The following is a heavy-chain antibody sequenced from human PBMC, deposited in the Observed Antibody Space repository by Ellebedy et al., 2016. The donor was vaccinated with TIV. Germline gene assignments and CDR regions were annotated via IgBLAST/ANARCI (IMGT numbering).Heavy chain of an antibody. Sequence: PGGSLRLSCAASGFSFRSYWMSWVRQAPGKGLEWVASIYQDGSDEYYVDSVKGRFTISRDNDNKALFLQMNSLRVEDTAVYYCARRGSYGDYAVQINSWFDPWGQGTLVTVSS. CDR1: GFSFRSYW. J-gene: IGHJ5*02. V-gene: IGHV3-7*01. D-gene: IGHD4-17*01. CDR2: IYQDGSDE. CDR3: ARRGSYGDYAVQINSWFDP.